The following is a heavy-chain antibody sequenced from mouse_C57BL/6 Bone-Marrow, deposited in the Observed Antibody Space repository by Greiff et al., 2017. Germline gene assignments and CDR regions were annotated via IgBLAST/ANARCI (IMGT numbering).Heavy chain of an antibody. D-gene: IGHD1-1*01. J-gene: IGHJ2*01. CDR3: GRRGITTVVADY. CDR1: GYAFSSYW. Sequence: LQLQPPGAELVKPGASVKISCKASGYAFSSYWLNWVKQRPGKGLVGIGQIYPGDGDTNYNGKFKGKATLTADKSSRTAYSQLSSLNSEDSAVYFGGRRGITTVVADYWGQGTTLTVAS. V-gene: IGHV1-80*01. CDR2: IYPGDGDT.